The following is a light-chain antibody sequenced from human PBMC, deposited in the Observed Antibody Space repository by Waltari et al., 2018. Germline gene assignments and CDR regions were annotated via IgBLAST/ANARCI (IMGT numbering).Light chain of an antibody. CDR1: SNDVGGYNS. J-gene: IGLJ2*01. CDR3: SSQSSNDVVL. Sequence: QSAMTQPASVSGSPGRSVTIFCAGTSNDVGGYNSVSWYQEHPGQAPRVIIYDVSDRPSGVSDRFSGSKSGNTASLTISGLQAEDEADYYCSSQSSNDVVLFGGGTKLTVL. CDR2: DVS. V-gene: IGLV2-14*01.